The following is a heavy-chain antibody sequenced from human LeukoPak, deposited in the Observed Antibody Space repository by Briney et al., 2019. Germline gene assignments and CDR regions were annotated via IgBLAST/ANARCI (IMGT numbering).Heavy chain of an antibody. CDR2: IYYSGST. CDR1: GGSISSSSYY. J-gene: IGHJ2*01. Sequence: SETLSLTCTVSGGSISSSSYYWGWIRQPPGKGLEWIGSIYYSGSTYYNPSLKSRVTISVDTSKNQFSLKLSSVTAADTAVYYCARGAKRYLDLWGRGTLVTVSS. CDR3: ARGAKRYLDL. V-gene: IGHV4-39*01.